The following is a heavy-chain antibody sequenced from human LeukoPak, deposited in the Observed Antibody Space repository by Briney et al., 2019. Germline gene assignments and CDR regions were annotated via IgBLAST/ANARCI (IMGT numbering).Heavy chain of an antibody. J-gene: IGHJ6*03. CDR3: ARRYFDWSDLGYYYYYMDV. Sequence: PGGSLRLSCAASGFTVSSNCMSWVRQAPGKGLEWVSVIYSGGSTYYADSVKGRFTISRDNSKNTLYLQMNSLRAEDTAVYYCARRYFDWSDLGYYYYYMDVWGKGTTVTISS. V-gene: IGHV3-53*01. D-gene: IGHD3-9*01. CDR1: GFTVSSNC. CDR2: IYSGGST.